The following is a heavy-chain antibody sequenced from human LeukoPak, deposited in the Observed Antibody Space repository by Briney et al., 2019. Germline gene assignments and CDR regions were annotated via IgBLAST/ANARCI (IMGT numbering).Heavy chain of an antibody. D-gene: IGHD3-3*01. CDR2: INHSGST. V-gene: IGHV4-34*01. J-gene: IGHJ3*02. CDR3: ARGRGKYYDFWSGYSPDAFDI. CDR1: GGSFSGYY. Sequence: SETLSLTCTVSGGSFSGYYWSWIRQPPGKGLEWIGEINHSGSTNYNPSLKSRVTISVDTSKNQFSLKLSPVTAADTAVYYCARGRGKYYDFWSGYSPDAFDIWGQGTMVTVSS.